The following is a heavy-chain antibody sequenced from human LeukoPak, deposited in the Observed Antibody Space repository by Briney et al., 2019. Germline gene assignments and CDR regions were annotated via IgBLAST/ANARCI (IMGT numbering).Heavy chain of an antibody. Sequence: GGSLRLSCAVSGITFRNLAMHWVRQAPGKGLEWVAFIRADGSNTKYADSVKGRFTISRDNSKNTLYLQMNSLRAEDTAVYYCARGPSGYHNTGGQGTLVTVSS. CDR2: IRADGSNT. D-gene: IGHD5-12*01. CDR1: GITFRNLA. J-gene: IGHJ4*02. V-gene: IGHV3-30*02. CDR3: ARGPSGYHNT.